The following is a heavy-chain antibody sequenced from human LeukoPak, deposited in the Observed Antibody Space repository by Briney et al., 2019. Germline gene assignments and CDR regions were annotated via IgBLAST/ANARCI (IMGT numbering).Heavy chain of an antibody. CDR2: IKEDGSEK. Sequence: GGSLRLSCATSGFTFRSYWMNWVRQAPGKGLEWVANIKEDGSEKNYVDSVKGRFTISRDNAKNLLYLQMNGLRVEDTAVYYCARDPSSLRDSYDYWGQGTLVTVSS. J-gene: IGHJ4*02. CDR3: ARDPSSLRDSYDY. V-gene: IGHV3-7*01. CDR1: GFTFRSYW.